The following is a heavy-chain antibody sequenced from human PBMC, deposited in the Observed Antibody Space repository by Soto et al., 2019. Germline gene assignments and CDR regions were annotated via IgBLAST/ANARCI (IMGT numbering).Heavy chain of an antibody. CDR3: AASCVACGGFNYYGMDV. D-gene: IGHD2-21*01. J-gene: IGHJ6*02. CDR1: GASIYNGGYY. V-gene: IGHV4-31*03. Sequence: SETLSLTCSVSGASIYNGGYYWYWIRQHPGKGLEWIGYIYYSGTTYYNPSLKSRVTISVDTSKNQFSLKLSSVTAADTAVYYCAASCVACGGFNYYGMDVWGQGTTVTVSS. CDR2: IYYSGTT.